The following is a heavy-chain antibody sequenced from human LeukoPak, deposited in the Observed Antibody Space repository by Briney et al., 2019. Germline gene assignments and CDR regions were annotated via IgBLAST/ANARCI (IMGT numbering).Heavy chain of an antibody. D-gene: IGHD5-24*01. J-gene: IGHJ4*02. CDR1: GGSFSGYY. V-gene: IGHV4-34*01. Sequence: SETLSLTCAVYGGSFSGYYWSWIRQPPGKGLEWIGEINHSGSTNYNPSLKSRVTISVDTSKNQFSLKLSSVTAADTAVYYCARGGRDGYNYWGQGTLVTVSS. CDR3: ARGGRDGYNY. CDR2: INHSGST.